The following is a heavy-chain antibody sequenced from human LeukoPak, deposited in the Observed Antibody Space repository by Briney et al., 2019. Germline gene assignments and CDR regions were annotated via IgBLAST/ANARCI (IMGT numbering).Heavy chain of an antibody. D-gene: IGHD3-9*01. V-gene: IGHV4-61*02. CDR2: IYTSGST. J-gene: IGHJ4*02. CDR3: ARPRPRYIQAKADY. Sequence: PSETLSLTCTVSGGSISSGSYYWSWIRQPAGKGLEWIGRIYTSGSTNYNPSLKSRVTISLDTSKNQFSLKLSSVTAADTAVYYCARPRPRYIQAKADYWGQGTLVTVSS. CDR1: GGSISSGSYY.